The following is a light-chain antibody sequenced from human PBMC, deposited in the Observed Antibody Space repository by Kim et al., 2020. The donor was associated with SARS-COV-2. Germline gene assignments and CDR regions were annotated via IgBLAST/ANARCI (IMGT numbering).Light chain of an antibody. CDR2: RDN. V-gene: IGLV3-9*01. Sequence: SYELTQPLSVSVALGQTARITCGGDDIGSKLVHWYQQRPGQAPVLVIYRDNDRPSGIPERISGSNSRNTATLTLSGAQAGDEADYYCQVWDSGTAVFGGG. CDR3: QVWDSGTAV. J-gene: IGLJ3*02. CDR1: DIGSKL.